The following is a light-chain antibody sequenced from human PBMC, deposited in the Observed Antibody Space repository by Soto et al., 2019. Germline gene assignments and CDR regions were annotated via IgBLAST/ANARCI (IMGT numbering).Light chain of an antibody. Sequence: EIVMTQSPATLSVSPGERVTLSCRASQSVKGFLAWYQHKPGQAPRLLIYDASTRATGIPARLSGSGSGTEFTLTISSQPSVDFAVYYCQQYGNWPITFGQGTRLEIK. V-gene: IGKV3D-15*01. CDR3: QQYGNWPIT. J-gene: IGKJ5*01. CDR1: QSVKGF. CDR2: DAS.